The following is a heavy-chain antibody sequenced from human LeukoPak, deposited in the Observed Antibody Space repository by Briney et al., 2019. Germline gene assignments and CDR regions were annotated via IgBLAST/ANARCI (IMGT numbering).Heavy chain of an antibody. Sequence: SGTLSLTCAVSGGSISSSNWWSWVRQPPGKGLEWIGEIYHSGSTNYNPSLKSRVTISVDKSKNQFSLKMASVTAADTAMYYCGRHYYGSSQIDYWGQGTLVTVSS. J-gene: IGHJ4*02. V-gene: IGHV4-4*02. D-gene: IGHD3-10*01. CDR3: GRHYYGSSQIDY. CDR1: GGSISSSNW. CDR2: IYHSGST.